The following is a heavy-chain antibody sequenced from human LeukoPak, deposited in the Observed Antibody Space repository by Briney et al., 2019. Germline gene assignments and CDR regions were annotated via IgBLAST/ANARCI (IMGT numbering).Heavy chain of an antibody. CDR1: GYTFTSYD. J-gene: IGHJ3*02. CDR2: MNPNSGNT. Sequence: ASAKVSCKASGYTFTSYDINWVRQATGQGLEWMGWMNPNSGNTGYAQKFQGRVTMTRNTSISTAYMELSSLRSEDTAVYYCYDSSGYGAFDIWGQGTMVTVSS. D-gene: IGHD3-22*01. V-gene: IGHV1-8*01. CDR3: YDSSGYGAFDI.